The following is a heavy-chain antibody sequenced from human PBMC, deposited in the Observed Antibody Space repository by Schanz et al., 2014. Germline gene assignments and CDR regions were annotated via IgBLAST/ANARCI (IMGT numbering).Heavy chain of an antibody. Sequence: QVQLVQSGSELKKPGASVKVSCKASGYTFTSFAMNWVRQAPGQGLEWMGWINTNNGDPTYAQGFTGRFVFFLDTSVSTAYLQISSLKAEDTAAYYCTTETIAMAGTFSIWGQGTLVTVSS. D-gene: IGHD6-19*01. CDR1: GYTFTSFA. CDR2: INTNNGDP. J-gene: IGHJ4*02. CDR3: TTETIAMAGTFSI. V-gene: IGHV7-4-1*02.